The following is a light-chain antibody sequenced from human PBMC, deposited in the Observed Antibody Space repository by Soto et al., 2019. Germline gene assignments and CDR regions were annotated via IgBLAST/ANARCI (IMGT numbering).Light chain of an antibody. CDR2: GAS. CDR3: QQYGSSPMYT. Sequence: EIVLPQSPGPLSLSPGEIATLACRASQSVSSSFLAWYQQKPGQAPRLVIHGASTRATGIPARFSGSGSVTDVTLAISRLEPEACAVYDCQQYGSSPMYTFGQGTKLEIK. V-gene: IGKV3-20*01. CDR1: QSVSSSF. J-gene: IGKJ2*01.